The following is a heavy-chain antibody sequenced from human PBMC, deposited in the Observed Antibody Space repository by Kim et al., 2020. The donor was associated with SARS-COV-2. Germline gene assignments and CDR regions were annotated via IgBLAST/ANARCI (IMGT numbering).Heavy chain of an antibody. D-gene: IGHD4-17*01. Sequence: VEGRFNIPRDNSKNTLYLQMNGLRGEDTAVYYCARGNGFYGGLSGYFDLWGRGTLVTVSS. CDR3: ARGNGFYGGLSGYFDL. J-gene: IGHJ2*01. V-gene: IGHV3-30*07.